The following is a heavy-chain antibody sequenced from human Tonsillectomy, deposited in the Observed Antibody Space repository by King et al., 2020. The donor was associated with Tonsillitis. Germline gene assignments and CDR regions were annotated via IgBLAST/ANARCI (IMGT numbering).Heavy chain of an antibody. CDR1: GGTYGSYC. CDR3: ARSGTSGTTFYYMDV. Sequence: QMQLVQSGAEVKKPGSSVTVSCKASGGTYGSYCISWVRQAPGQGLEWMGGIIPIFGTASYPQKFQGRVTITADESTSTAYMELSSLRSEDTAVYYCARSGTSGTTFYYMDVWGKGTTVTVSS. D-gene: IGHD1-1*01. V-gene: IGHV1-69*01. CDR2: IIPIFGTA. J-gene: IGHJ6*03.